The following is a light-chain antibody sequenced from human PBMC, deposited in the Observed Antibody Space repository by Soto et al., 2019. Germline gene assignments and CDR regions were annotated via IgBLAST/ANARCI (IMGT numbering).Light chain of an antibody. CDR1: SSDIGGYNS. CDR3: SSYTDRKHLG. J-gene: IGLJ1*01. Sequence: QSVLTQSPSASGSPGQSVTISCTGTSSDIGGYNSVSWYQQHPGKAPKVMIYDVTKRPSGVPDRFSGSKSGNTASLTVSALQAEDESDYYCSSYTDRKHLGFGTGTKLTVL. CDR2: DVT. V-gene: IGLV2-8*01.